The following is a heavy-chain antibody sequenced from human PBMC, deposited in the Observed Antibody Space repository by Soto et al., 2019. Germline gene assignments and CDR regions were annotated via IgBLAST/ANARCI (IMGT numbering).Heavy chain of an antibody. Sequence: PGWSLRLSCAASGFTVGSHAMSWVRQAPGKGLEWVSSISGSGDGTYYGDSVKGRFTISRDSSSSTLYLQMDNLRGEDTAVYFCTRSRRSILMVYGFGGMDVWGQGTTVTVSS. CDR3: TRSRRSILMVYGFGGMDV. CDR1: GFTVGSHA. J-gene: IGHJ6*02. CDR2: ISGSGDGT. D-gene: IGHD2-8*01. V-gene: IGHV3-23*01.